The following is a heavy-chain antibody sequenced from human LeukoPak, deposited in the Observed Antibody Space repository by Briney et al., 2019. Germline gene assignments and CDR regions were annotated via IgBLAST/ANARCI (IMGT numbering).Heavy chain of an antibody. J-gene: IGHJ3*01. CDR1: GGTFSSYA. CDR2: VIPIFGTA. CDR3: ARDGGVVPAAWDGFDF. D-gene: IGHD2-2*01. V-gene: IGHV1-69*01. Sequence: SVKVSCKASGGTFSSYAISWVRQAPGQGLEWMGGVIPIFGTANYAQKFQGRVTITADESTSTAYMELSSLRSEDTAVYYCARDGGVVPAAWDGFDFWGQGTMVTVSS.